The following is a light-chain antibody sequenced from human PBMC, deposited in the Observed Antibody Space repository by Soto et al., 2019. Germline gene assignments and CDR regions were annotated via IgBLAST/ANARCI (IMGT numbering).Light chain of an antibody. CDR2: DVS. CDR3: SSYTGSSTLV. J-gene: IGLJ1*01. V-gene: IGLV2-14*01. Sequence: QSALTQPASVSGSPGQSITISCTGTSSDVGGHNSVAWYQHNPGKAPKLMIYDVSNRPSGGSSRFSGAKSGNTASLSISGLQAEDEADYYCSSYTGSSTLVFGTGTKLTVL. CDR1: SSDVGGHNS.